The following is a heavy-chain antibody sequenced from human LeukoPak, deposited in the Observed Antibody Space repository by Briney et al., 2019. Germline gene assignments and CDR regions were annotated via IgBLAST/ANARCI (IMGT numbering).Heavy chain of an antibody. J-gene: IGHJ4*02. Sequence: ASVKVSCKASGYTFTGYYMHWVRQAPGQGLEWMGWINPNSGGTNYAQKFQGRVTMTRDTSISTAYMELSRLRSDDTAVYYCARDLLNGDYLDYWGQGTPVTVSS. D-gene: IGHD4-17*01. CDR3: ARDLLNGDYLDY. CDR1: GYTFTGYY. CDR2: INPNSGGT. V-gene: IGHV1-2*02.